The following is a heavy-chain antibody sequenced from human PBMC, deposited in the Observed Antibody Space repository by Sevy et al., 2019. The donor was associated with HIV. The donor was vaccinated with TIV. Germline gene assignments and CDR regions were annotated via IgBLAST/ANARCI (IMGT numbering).Heavy chain of an antibody. J-gene: IGHJ4*02. Sequence: GGSLRLSCTTSGFTFDDYAMSWFRRPPGKGLEWVAFITRNSYEADGGTTDYAASVKGRFIISRDDSKSIAYLQMNSLKTEDTAFYYCTRSLATADTPEYYFDYWGQGTLVTVSS. CDR2: ITRNSYEADGGTT. CDR3: TRSLATADTPEYYFDY. CDR1: GFTFDDYA. V-gene: IGHV3-49*03. D-gene: IGHD5-12*01.